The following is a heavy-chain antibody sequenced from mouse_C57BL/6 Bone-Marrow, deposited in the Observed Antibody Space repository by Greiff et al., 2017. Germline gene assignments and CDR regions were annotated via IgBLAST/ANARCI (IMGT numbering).Heavy chain of an antibody. V-gene: IGHV1-55*01. CDR1: GYTFTSYW. CDR3: ARDYYGNFYFYY. CDR2: IYPGSGST. Sequence: QVQLQQPGAELVKPGASVKMSCKASGYTFTSYWITWVKQRPGQGLEWIGDIYPGSGSTNYNEKFKSKATRTVDTSSSTAYMQLSSLTSEDSAVYYCARDYYGNFYFYYWGQGTTLTVSS. D-gene: IGHD2-1*01. J-gene: IGHJ2*01.